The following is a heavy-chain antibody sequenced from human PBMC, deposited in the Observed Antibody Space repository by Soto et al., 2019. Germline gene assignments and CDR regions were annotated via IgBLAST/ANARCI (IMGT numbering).Heavy chain of an antibody. D-gene: IGHD2-21*02. J-gene: IGHJ4*02. V-gene: IGHV3-48*02. CDR1: GFDFSYYN. CDR2: ISSNSRTK. Sequence: EVQLVESGGGLVQPGGSLRLSCEASGFDFSYYNMNWVRQAPGRGLEWLSYISSNSRTKYYADSVRGRFTISRDNAKNSLYLQMYSLRDEYTAVYYCTRDGGGGDRSDYWGQGTLVTVSS. CDR3: TRDGGGGDRSDY.